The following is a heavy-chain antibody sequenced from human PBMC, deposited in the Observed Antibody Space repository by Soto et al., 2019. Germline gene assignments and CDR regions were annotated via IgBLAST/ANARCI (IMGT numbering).Heavy chain of an antibody. D-gene: IGHD3-10*01. CDR3: ARGYYYGSGSYYFDY. V-gene: IGHV4-4*02. J-gene: IGHJ4*02. Sequence: SETLSLTCAVSSGSISSSNWWSWVRQPPGKGLEWIGEIYHSGSTNYNPSLKSRVTISVDKSKNQFSLKLSSVTAADTAVYYCARGYYYGSGSYYFDYWGQGTLVTVSS. CDR1: SGSISSSNW. CDR2: IYHSGST.